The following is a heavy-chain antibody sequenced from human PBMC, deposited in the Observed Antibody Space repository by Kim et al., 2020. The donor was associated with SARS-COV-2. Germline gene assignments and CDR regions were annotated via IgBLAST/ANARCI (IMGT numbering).Heavy chain of an antibody. V-gene: IGHV3-33*01. Sequence: GGSLRLSCAASGFTFSSYGMHWVRQAPGKGLEWVAVIWYDGSNKYYADSVKGRFTISRDNSKNTLYLQMNSLRAEDTAVYYCARDGEVGATGGGMDVWGQGTTVTVSS. CDR3: ARDGEVGATGGGMDV. D-gene: IGHD1-26*01. J-gene: IGHJ6*02. CDR1: GFTFSSYG. CDR2: IWYDGSNK.